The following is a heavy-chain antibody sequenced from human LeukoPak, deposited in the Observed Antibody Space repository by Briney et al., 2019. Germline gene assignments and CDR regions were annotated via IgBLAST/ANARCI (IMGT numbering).Heavy chain of an antibody. CDR3: ARFRMVAAVFDAFDI. J-gene: IGHJ3*02. D-gene: IGHD2-15*01. V-gene: IGHV4-4*07. Sequence: SETLSLTCSVSGGSISRYYWSWIRQPAGKGLEWIGRIYTSGSTNYNPSLKSRVTISVDTSKNQFSLKLSSVTAADTAVYYCARFRMVAAVFDAFDIWGQGTMVTVSS. CDR1: GGSISRYY. CDR2: IYTSGST.